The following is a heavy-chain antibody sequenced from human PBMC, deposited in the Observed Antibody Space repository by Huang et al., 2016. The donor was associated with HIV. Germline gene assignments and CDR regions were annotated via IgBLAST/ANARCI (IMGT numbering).Heavy chain of an antibody. J-gene: IGHJ4*02. CDR3: VRGFSRSRSSCFDY. CDR2: ITHTGDT. CDR1: GGSFSGYY. Sequence: QVQLQPWGAGLFRPSETLSLTCAVYGGSFSGYYWTWILHYPGKGLEWIGEITHTGDTNYSPSLKSRGTISVDTSKNQFSLRLNSMTAADMAVYYCVRGFSRSRSSCFDYWGQGSLVTVSS. V-gene: IGHV4-34*01. D-gene: IGHD6-6*01.